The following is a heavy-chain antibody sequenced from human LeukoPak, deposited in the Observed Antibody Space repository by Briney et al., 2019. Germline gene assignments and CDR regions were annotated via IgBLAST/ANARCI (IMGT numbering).Heavy chain of an antibody. V-gene: IGHV4-59*08. CDR3: ARHGYCSSTDCYPDF. CDR2: IYYSGST. J-gene: IGHJ4*02. Sequence: SETLSLTCTVSGGSISSYYWSWIRQPPGKGLEWIGYIYYSGSTYYNPSLKSRVTISVDTSKNQFSLRVRYVTAADTAVYYCARHGYCSSTDCYPDFWGQGSLVTVSS. D-gene: IGHD2-2*03. CDR1: GGSISSYY.